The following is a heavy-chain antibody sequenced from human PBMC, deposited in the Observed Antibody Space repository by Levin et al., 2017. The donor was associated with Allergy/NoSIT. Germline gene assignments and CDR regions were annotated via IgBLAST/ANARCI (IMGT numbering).Heavy chain of an antibody. J-gene: IGHJ6*02. Sequence: SGPTLVKPTQTLTLTCTFSGFSLNTGGMRVSWSRQPPGKALEWLARIHWDDDKFYSTSLKTRLTISKDTSKNQVVLTMTNVGPVDTATYYCARIGDHYYGMDVWGQGTTVTVSS. CDR2: IHWDDDK. V-gene: IGHV2-70*04. CDR3: ARIGDHYYGMDV. D-gene: IGHD2-8*01. CDR1: GFSLNTGGMR.